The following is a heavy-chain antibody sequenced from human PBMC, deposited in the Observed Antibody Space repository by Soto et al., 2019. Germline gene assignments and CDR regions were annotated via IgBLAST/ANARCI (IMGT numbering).Heavy chain of an antibody. V-gene: IGHV3-23*01. CDR2: ISGSGGST. J-gene: IGHJ4*02. CDR3: ANHPSSGQSPETDY. Sequence: EVQLLESGGGLVQPGGSLRLSCAASGFTFSRYAMSWVRQAPGKGLEWVSAISGSGGSTYYADSVKGRFTISRDNSKNTLYLQMNSLRAEDTAVYYCANHPSSGQSPETDYWGQGTLVTVAS. CDR1: GFTFSRYA. D-gene: IGHD6-19*01.